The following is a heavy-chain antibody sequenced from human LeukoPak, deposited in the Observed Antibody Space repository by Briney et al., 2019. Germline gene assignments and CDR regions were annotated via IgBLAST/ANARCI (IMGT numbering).Heavy chain of an antibody. J-gene: IGHJ6*02. CDR2: ISAYNGST. CDR3: ARDRLLWFGESEYGMDV. V-gene: IGHV1-18*01. D-gene: IGHD3-10*01. Sequence: ASVKVSCKASGYTFTSYGISWVRQAPGQGLEWMGWISAYNGSTNYAQKLQGRVTMTTDTSTSTAYMELRSLRSDDTAVYYCARDRLLWFGESEYGMDVWGQGTTVTVSS. CDR1: GYTFTSYG.